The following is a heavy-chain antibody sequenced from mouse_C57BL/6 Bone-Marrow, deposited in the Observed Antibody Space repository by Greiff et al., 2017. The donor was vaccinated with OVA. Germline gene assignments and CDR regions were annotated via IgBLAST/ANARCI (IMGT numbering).Heavy chain of an antibody. CDR2: IRHKANGYTT. D-gene: IGHD1-2*01. CDR3: ARCPRISTAWYFDV. Sequence: EVMLVESGGGLVQPGASLSLSCAASGFTFTDYYMRWVRQTPGQALEWLGFIRHKANGYTTKYSVSVKGRFTISRDNSQSIIYLHMNALRAEDSATYSCARCPRISTAWYFDVWGRGTTVIVSS. CDR1: GFTFTDYY. V-gene: IGHV7-3*01. J-gene: IGHJ1*03.